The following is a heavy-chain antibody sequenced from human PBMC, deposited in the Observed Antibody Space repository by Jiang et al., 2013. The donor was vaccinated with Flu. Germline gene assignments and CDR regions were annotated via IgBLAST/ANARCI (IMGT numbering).Heavy chain of an antibody. CDR1: GGTFSSYA. D-gene: IGHD3-22*01. V-gene: IGHV1-69*01. Sequence: QSGAEVKKPGSSVKVSCKASGGTFSSYAISWVRQAPGQGLEWMGGIIPIFGTANYAQKFQGRVTITADESTSTAYMELSSLRSEDTAVYYCARESSPXYYYDSSGYSSPFDYVGPGNPGHRLL. CDR3: ARESSPXYYYDSSGYSSPFDY. CDR2: IIPIFGTA. J-gene: IGHJ4*02.